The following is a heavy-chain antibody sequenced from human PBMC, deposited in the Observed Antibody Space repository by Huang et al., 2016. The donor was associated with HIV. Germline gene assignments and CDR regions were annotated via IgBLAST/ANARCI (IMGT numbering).Heavy chain of an antibody. Sequence: QIQLMQSGPELKQPGASVKVSCKASCYTFTSYGITWVRQAPGQGPEWMGWISAYSVDTEYAQKFQGIVILTTDTSTNIAYMEWMSLRSDDTAKYYCARDPKYHRIGYYRQRRGIDIWGQGTMVIVSS. D-gene: IGHD3-22*01. CDR2: ISAYSVDT. CDR3: ARDPKYHRIGYYRQRRGIDI. V-gene: IGHV1-18*01. CDR1: CYTFTSYG. J-gene: IGHJ3*02.